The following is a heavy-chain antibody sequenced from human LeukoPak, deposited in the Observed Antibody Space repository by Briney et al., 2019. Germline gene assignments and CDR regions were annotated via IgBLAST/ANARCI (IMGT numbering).Heavy chain of an antibody. CDR2: IYSGGST. CDR1: GFTVSSNY. D-gene: IGHD5-12*01. J-gene: IGHJ4*02. Sequence: GGSLRLSCAASGFTVSSNYMSWVRQAPGKGLEWVSVIYSGGSTYYADSVKGRFTISRDNSKNTLYLQMNNLRAEDTAVYYCARAAESSGYDYYFDYWGQGTLVTVSS. CDR3: ARAAESSGYDYYFDY. V-gene: IGHV3-53*01.